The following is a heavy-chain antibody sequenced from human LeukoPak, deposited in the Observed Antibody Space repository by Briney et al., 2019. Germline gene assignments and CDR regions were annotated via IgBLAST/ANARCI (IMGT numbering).Heavy chain of an antibody. CDR1: GYTFSSYY. J-gene: IGHJ3*01. V-gene: IGHV1-46*01. CDR2: FNPSGGRT. Sequence: ASVKVSCKASGYTFSSYYIHWVGRAPGQGLEGMVGFNPSGGRTTYAQKFQGRVTMTRDTSTSTVYMELSSLRSDDTAVYYCARKKAVYYYDSSGSQGDAFDFWGQGTMVTVSS. D-gene: IGHD3-22*01. CDR3: ARKKAVYYYDSSGSQGDAFDF.